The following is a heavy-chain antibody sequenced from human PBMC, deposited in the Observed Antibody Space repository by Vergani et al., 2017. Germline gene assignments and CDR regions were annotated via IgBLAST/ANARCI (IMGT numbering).Heavy chain of an antibody. D-gene: IGHD5/OR15-5a*01. CDR3: AGGSYCVCDYYFYW. V-gene: IGHV4-34*01. J-gene: IGHJ4*02. Sequence: QVQLQQWGAGLLKPSETLSLTCAVYGGSFSDYYWSWIRQPPGKGLEWIGDINHSGSTNYNPSLKSRVTMSVDTSKNQFSLKLSSATAADTAVYYCAGGSYCVCDYYFYWWGQGTLVTVSS. CDR1: GGSFSDYY. CDR2: INHSGST.